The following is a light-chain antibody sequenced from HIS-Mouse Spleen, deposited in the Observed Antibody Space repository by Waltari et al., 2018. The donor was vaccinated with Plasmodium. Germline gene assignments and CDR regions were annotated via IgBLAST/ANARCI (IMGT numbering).Light chain of an antibody. V-gene: IGKV1-5*03. J-gene: IGKJ2*01. Sequence: SQSISSWLAWYQQKPGKAPKLLIYKASSLESGVPSRFSGSGSGTEFTLTISSLQPDDFATYYCQQYNSYSYTFGQGTKLEIK. CDR3: QQYNSYSYT. CDR2: KAS. CDR1: QSISSW.